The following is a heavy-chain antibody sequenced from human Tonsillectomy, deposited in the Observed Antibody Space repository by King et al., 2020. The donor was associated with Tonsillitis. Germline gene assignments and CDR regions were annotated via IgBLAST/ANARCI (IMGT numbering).Heavy chain of an antibody. CDR3: ASDSSPWYHFEN. CDR1: GLIVSDNY. Sequence: VQLVESGGGLVQPGGSLRLSCAASGLIVSDNYMSWVRQAPGKGLEWVSIIYSDGSTFYADPVKDRFTISADSSNNTLYLQINSLTVGDTAVYYCASDSSPWYHFENWGQGTLVTVSS. V-gene: IGHV3-66*01. D-gene: IGHD6-13*01. J-gene: IGHJ4*02. CDR2: IYSDGST.